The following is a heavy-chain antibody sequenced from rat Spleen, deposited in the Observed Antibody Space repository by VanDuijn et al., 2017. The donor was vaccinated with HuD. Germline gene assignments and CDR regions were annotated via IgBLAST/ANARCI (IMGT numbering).Heavy chain of an antibody. Sequence: EVQLVASGGGLVQPGGSLKLSCAASGFTFSNYDMAWVRQAPTKGLEWVASISPSGGSTYYRDSVKGRFTISRDNAKSTLYLQMDSLRSEDTATYYCTTVVGDSYWYFDFWGPGTMVTVSS. V-gene: IGHV5-27*01. CDR1: GFTFSNYD. J-gene: IGHJ1*01. CDR3: TTVVGDSYWYFDF. D-gene: IGHD4-2*01. CDR2: ISPSGGST.